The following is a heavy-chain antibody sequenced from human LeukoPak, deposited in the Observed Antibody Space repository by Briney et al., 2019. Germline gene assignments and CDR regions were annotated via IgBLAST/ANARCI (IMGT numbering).Heavy chain of an antibody. D-gene: IGHD4-17*01. CDR2: IYYSGST. CDR1: GGSISSDDCY. V-gene: IGHV4-30-4*08. CDR3: ARPTGFPGWLYGDYYMDV. Sequence: SETLSLTCTVSGGSISSDDCYWSWIRQPPGKGLEWIGSIYYSGSTYYNPSLKSRVTISIDTSKNQFSLKLSSVTAADTAVYCCARPTGFPGWLYGDYYMDVWGKGTTVTVSS. J-gene: IGHJ6*03.